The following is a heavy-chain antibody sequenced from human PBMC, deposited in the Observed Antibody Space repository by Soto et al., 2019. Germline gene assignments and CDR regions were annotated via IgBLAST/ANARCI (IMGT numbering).Heavy chain of an antibody. Sequence: QVQLQESGPGLVKPSETLSLTCTVSGGSISAYYWSWIRQPPGKGLEWIGYIFYTGSTNYNPSLKSRITISVDTSKNQFSRKLRSVTAADTAVYDCARPTAVSGHDAFDIWGQGTMVTVSS. D-gene: IGHD2-21*02. CDR3: ARPTAVSGHDAFDI. V-gene: IGHV4-59*08. CDR2: IFYTGST. J-gene: IGHJ3*02. CDR1: GGSISAYY.